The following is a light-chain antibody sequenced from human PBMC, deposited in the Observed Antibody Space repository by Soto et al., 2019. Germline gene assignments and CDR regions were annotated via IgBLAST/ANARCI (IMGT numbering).Light chain of an antibody. J-gene: IGKJ5*01. CDR3: QQYDSWPL. V-gene: IGKV3-15*01. CDR2: GTY. CDR1: QSVSGN. Sequence: EIVMTQSPATLSVSPGERVTLSCRASQSVSGNLAWYQQKPGQAPRLLIYGTYTRAAGIPARFSGTVSGTEFTLTISSLQSEDFAVYSCQQYDSWPLFGQGTRLEIX.